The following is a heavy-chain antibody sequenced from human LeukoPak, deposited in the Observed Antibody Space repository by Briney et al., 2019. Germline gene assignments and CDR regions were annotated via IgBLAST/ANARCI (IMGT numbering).Heavy chain of an antibody. CDR3: ARRHVEYSSSSDPYYFDY. J-gene: IGHJ4*02. CDR2: LYYSGST. V-gene: IGHV4-59*01. D-gene: IGHD6-6*01. CDR1: GGSIITYY. Sequence: SETLSLTCTVSGGSIITYYWSWIRQPPGKGLEWIGSLYYSGSTNYNPSLKSRVTISVDTSKNQFSLKLSSVTAADTAVYYCARRHVEYSSSSDPYYFDYWGQGTLVTVSS.